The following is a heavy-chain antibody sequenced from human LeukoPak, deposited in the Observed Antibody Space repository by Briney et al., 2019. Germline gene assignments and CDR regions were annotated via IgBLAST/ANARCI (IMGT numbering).Heavy chain of an antibody. V-gene: IGHV3-21*01. CDR3: GRAFPPLRVSSAGDF. CDR2: ISGRSSHM. D-gene: IGHD2-8*01. J-gene: IGHJ4*02. Sequence: GESLRLSCSASGLTFSDYDMSWVRQAPGKGLEWISSISGRSSHMYYGHSVKGRFSISRDNAKNSLYLQMNSLGVEDTAVYYCGRAFPPLRVSSAGDFWGQGVLVTVSS. CDR1: GLTFSDYD.